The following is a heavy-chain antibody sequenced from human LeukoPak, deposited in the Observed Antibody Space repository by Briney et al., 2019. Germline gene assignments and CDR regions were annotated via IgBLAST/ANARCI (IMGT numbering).Heavy chain of an antibody. D-gene: IGHD4-11*01. Sequence: GGSLRLSCAASGFTFSSYAMRWVRQAPGKGLEWVSAITGSGDSTYYADSVKGRFTISRDNSKNTPDRQMNSLRAEDAAEYYGSDSNYWYPVDYWGQGTLVTVSS. V-gene: IGHV3-23*01. CDR1: GFTFSSYA. CDR2: ITGSGDST. CDR3: SDSNYWYPVDY. J-gene: IGHJ4*02.